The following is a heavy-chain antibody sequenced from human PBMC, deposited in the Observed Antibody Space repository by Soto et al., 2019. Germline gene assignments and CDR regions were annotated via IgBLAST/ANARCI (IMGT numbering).Heavy chain of an antibody. CDR3: AKGHGSGYCSSTSCGNYYYYYYYMDV. CDR2: ISGSGGST. V-gene: IGHV3-23*01. D-gene: IGHD2-2*01. Sequence: GGSLRLSCAASGFTFSSYAMSWVRQAPGKGLEWVSAISGSGGSTYYADSVKGRFTISRDNSKNTLYLQMNSLRAEDTAVYYCAKGHGSGYCSSTSCGNYYYYYYYMDVWGKGTTVTVSS. J-gene: IGHJ6*03. CDR1: GFTFSSYA.